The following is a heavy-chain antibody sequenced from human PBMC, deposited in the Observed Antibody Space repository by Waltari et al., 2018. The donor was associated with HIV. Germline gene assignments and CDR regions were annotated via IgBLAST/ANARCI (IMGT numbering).Heavy chain of an antibody. D-gene: IGHD2-21*01. V-gene: IGHV3-21*01. CDR1: GFTFSSFS. CDR3: ARFDGGNSEVYH. J-gene: IGHJ4*02. CDR2: MDSSNTYI. Sequence: EVQLVESGGGLVKPGGSLRLSCAASGFTFSSFSMSWIRQAPGMGLEWVASMDSSNTYINHADSVRGRFTISRDNAKNSLYLQMNSLRAEDTALYYCARFDGGNSEVYHWGQGTVVTVSS.